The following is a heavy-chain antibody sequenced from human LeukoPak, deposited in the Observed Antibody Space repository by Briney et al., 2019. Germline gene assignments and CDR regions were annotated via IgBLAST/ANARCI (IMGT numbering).Heavy chain of an antibody. CDR3: ASALSGSWSYYHCYMDV. J-gene: IGHJ6*03. D-gene: IGHD1-26*01. Sequence: SETLSRTXTVSGGSISSSSYYWGWIRQPPGKGLVWIGSIYYSGRPYYNPSLKSRVTISVDTSKNQFSLKLSSVTAADTAVYYCASALSGSWSYYHCYMDVWGKGTTVSVSS. V-gene: IGHV4-39*07. CDR1: GGSISSSSYY. CDR2: IYYSGRP.